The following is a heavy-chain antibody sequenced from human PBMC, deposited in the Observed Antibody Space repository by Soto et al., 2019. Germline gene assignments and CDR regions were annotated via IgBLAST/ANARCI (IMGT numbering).Heavy chain of an antibody. V-gene: IGHV4-59*08. D-gene: IGHD2-21*02. CDR2: IYYSGST. J-gene: IGHJ5*02. CDR3: ARHPSDFWFDP. CDR1: AGSISSDQ. Sequence: SETLRLTCTVSAGSISSDQWLWIRQPPGKGLEWIGYIYYSGSTNYNPSLKSRVTISVDTSKNQFSLKLSSVTAADTAVYYCARHPSDFWFDPWGQGTLVTVS.